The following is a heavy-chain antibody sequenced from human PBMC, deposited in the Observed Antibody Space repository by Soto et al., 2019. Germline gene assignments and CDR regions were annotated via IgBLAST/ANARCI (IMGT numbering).Heavy chain of an antibody. V-gene: IGHV1-2*02. CDR2: INPNSGGT. CDR3: ARAGLRFLEWLPLFYYGMDV. J-gene: IGHJ6*02. D-gene: IGHD3-3*01. Sequence: ASVKVSCKASGYTFTGYYMHWVRQAPGQGLEWMGWINPNSGGTNYAQKFQGRVTMTRDTSISTAYMELSRLRSDDTAVYYFARAGLRFLEWLPLFYYGMDVWGQGTTVTVSS. CDR1: GYTFTGYY.